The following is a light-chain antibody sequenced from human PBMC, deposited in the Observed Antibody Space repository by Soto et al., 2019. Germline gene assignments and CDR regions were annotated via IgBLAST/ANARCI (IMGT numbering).Light chain of an antibody. CDR2: GVS. V-gene: IGKV1-39*01. Sequence: QMAQSPSSLSASVGDRVTITCRTTQTISNYLNWYQQKPGKAPKLLIYGVSTLQSGVPSRFSGSGSGTDFTLTISSLQPEDFATYFCQQSYSNPPWTFGQGTKVDIK. CDR3: QQSYSNPPWT. CDR1: QTISNY. J-gene: IGKJ1*01.